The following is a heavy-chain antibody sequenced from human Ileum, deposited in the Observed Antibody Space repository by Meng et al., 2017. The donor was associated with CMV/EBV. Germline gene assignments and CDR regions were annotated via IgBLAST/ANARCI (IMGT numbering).Heavy chain of an antibody. D-gene: IGHD3-10*01. J-gene: IGHJ4*02. CDR2: IYYTGNT. CDR3: ARHGPYSNTGRYWY. CDR1: GGSISSSGYY. V-gene: IGHV4-39*01. Sequence: SGGSISSSGYYWGWIRQPPGKGLEWIANIYYTGNTYYNPSLKSRVTISVDTSKNQFSLKLSSVTAADTAVYYCARHGPYSNTGRYWYWGQGTLVTVSS.